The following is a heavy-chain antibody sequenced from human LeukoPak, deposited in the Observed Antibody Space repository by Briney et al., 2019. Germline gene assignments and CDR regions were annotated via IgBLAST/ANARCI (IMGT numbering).Heavy chain of an antibody. Sequence: ASVKVSCKASGFTFTNYYMHWVRQAPGQGLEWMGIINPSGGTTSYAQKLQGRVTMTRDTSTTTVHMELSSLRFEDTAVYYCARGKEGSGWYGGWFDPWGQGTLVTVSS. V-gene: IGHV1-46*04. CDR3: ARGKEGSGWYGGWFDP. CDR1: GFTFTNYY. J-gene: IGHJ5*02. CDR2: INPSGGTT. D-gene: IGHD6-19*01.